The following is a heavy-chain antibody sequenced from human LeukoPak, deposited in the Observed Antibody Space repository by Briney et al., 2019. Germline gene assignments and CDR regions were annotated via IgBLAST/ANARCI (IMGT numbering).Heavy chain of an antibody. Sequence: PSETLSLTCTVSGGSISSYYWSWIRQPPGKGLEWIGYIYYSGSTNYNPSLKSRVTISVYTSKNQFSLKLSSVTAADMAVYYCARLKYYYDSSGYRAEYFQHWGQGTLVTVSS. CDR3: ARLKYYYDSSGYRAEYFQH. CDR1: GGSISSYY. CDR2: IYYSGST. V-gene: IGHV4-59*01. D-gene: IGHD3-22*01. J-gene: IGHJ1*01.